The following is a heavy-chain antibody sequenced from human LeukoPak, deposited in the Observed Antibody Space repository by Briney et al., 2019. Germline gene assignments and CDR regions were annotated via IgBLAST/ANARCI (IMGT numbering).Heavy chain of an antibody. CDR1: GFTFSSYW. J-gene: IGHJ3*02. D-gene: IGHD4-17*01. CDR2: IKQDGSEK. Sequence: GGSLRLSCAATGFTFSSYWMSWVRQAPGKGLECVANIKQDGSEKYYVDSVKGRFTISRDNAKNSLYLQMNSLRAEDMAVYYYVRGMTTVTTGRAFDIWGQGTMVTVSS. V-gene: IGHV3-7*04. CDR3: VRGMTTVTTGRAFDI.